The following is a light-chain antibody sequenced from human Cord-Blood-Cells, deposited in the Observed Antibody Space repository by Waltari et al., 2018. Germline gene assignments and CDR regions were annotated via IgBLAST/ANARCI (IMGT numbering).Light chain of an antibody. CDR3: MQDIHLPRT. V-gene: IGKV2-29*02. CDR2: AVS. CDR1: QSLLLSDGKTY. Sequence: DIVMTQTPLSLSVTPGQPASISCTSSQSLLLSDGKTYLYWDLHKPGQAPQHLIYAVSSRFSGVPERFSGSGSGTDFTLRISRVEAEDVGVYYCMQDIHLPRTFGGGTKVEIK. J-gene: IGKJ4*01.